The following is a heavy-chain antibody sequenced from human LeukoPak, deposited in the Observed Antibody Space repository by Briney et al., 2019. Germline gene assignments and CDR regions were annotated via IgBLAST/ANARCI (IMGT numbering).Heavy chain of an antibody. V-gene: IGHV4-34*01. CDR3: ARLGPLSAIRRTYYYYYMDV. CDR1: GGSFSGCY. J-gene: IGHJ6*03. Sequence: SETLSLTCAVYGGSFSGCYWSWIRQPPGKGLEWIGEINHSGSTNYNPSLKSRVTISVDTSKNQFSLKLSSVTAADTAVYYCARLGPLSAIRRTYYYYYMDVWGKGTTVTVSS. D-gene: IGHD5-24*01. CDR2: INHSGST.